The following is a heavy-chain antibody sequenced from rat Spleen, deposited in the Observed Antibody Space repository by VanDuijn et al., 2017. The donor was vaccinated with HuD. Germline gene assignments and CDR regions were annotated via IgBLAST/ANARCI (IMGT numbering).Heavy chain of an antibody. D-gene: IGHD1-6*01. V-gene: IGHV5-20*01. CDR3: TTYSDYATSPFAY. J-gene: IGHJ3*01. CDR1: GFTFSIYG. Sequence: EVQLVDHGGGLVQPGRSLNLSCAPSGFTFSIYGLAWVRHTPTKGLEWVASIGAGGGSTYYRDSVKGRFTISRDNAKSSLYLQMDSLRSEDTATYYCTTYSDYATSPFAYWGRGALVTVSS. CDR2: IGAGGGST.